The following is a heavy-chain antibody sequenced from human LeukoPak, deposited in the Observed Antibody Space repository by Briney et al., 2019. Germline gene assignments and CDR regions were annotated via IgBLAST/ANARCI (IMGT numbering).Heavy chain of an antibody. J-gene: IGHJ4*02. CDR3: ARVLDYDFWSGYYNYFDY. Sequence: GGSLRLSCAASGFTFSSYWMHWVRQAPGKGLVWVSRINSEGRSTSYADSVKGRFTISRDNAKNTLYLQMNSLRAEDTAVYYCARVLDYDFWSGYYNYFDYWGQGTLVTVSS. CDR2: INSEGRST. CDR1: GFTFSSYW. D-gene: IGHD3-3*01. V-gene: IGHV3-74*01.